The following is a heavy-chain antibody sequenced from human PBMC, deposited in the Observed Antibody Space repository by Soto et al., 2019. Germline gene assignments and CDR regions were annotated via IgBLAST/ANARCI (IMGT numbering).Heavy chain of an antibody. J-gene: IGHJ5*02. Sequence: QLQLRESGPGLVKPSETLSLTCTVSGGSIIGSGFHWAWIRQPPGKGLEWSGSIYYSGTANYSPSLKSRIAIDVDTSKNQCTLGLSSLTAADAAVYYCATRTCDYVGRFYPWGQGTRVTVSP. V-gene: IGHV4-39*01. CDR3: ATRTCDYVGRFYP. D-gene: IGHD4-17*01. CDR1: GGSIIGSGFH. CDR2: IYYSGTA.